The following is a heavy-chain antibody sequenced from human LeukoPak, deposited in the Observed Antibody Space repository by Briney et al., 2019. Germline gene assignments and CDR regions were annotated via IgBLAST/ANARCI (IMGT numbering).Heavy chain of an antibody. Sequence: GGSLRLSCAASGFTFSTHTMNWVRQAPGKGLEWVSSISSSSTYIYYADSVKGRFTISRDNAKNSLYLQMTSLRAEDTAVYYCARDGLTYYYDSSGYYSGWYFDLWGRGPLVTVSS. CDR3: ARDGLTYYYDSSGYYSGWYFDL. CDR2: ISSSSTYI. CDR1: GFTFSTHT. D-gene: IGHD3-22*01. J-gene: IGHJ2*01. V-gene: IGHV3-21*01.